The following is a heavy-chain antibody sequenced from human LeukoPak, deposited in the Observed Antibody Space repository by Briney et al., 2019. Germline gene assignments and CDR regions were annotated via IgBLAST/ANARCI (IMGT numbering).Heavy chain of an antibody. CDR3: ARDLRGGCFDY. Sequence: GGSLRLSCAASGFTFSSYSMNWVRQAPGKGLEWVSSISSSSSYIYYADSVKGRFTISRDNAKNSLYLQMNSLRAEDTAVYYCARDLRGGCFDYWGQGTLVTVSS. J-gene: IGHJ4*02. CDR2: ISSSSSYI. V-gene: IGHV3-21*01. D-gene: IGHD6-19*01. CDR1: GFTFSSYS.